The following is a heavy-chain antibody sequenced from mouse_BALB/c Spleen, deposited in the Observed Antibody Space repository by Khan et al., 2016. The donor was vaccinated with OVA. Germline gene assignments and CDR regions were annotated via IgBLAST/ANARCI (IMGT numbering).Heavy chain of an antibody. CDR1: GFSLTTYG. CDR2: IWSDGNT. Sequence: QVQLQQSGPGLVQPSQSLSITCTVSGFSLTTYGVHWVRQSPGKGLEWLGVIWSDGNTDYNAAFISRLSITKDNSKSQAFFKMNSLQADDTAIYYCARNCYRYGLTYWGRGTLVTVSA. D-gene: IGHD2-12*01. J-gene: IGHJ3*01. V-gene: IGHV2-2*01. CDR3: ARNCYRYGLTY.